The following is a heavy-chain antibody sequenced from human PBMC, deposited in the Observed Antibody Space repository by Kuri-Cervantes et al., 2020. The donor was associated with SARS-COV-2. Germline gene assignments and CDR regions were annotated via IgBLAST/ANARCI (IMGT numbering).Heavy chain of an antibody. Sequence: SVKVSCKASGYTFTSYGISWVRQAPGQGLEWMGGIIPIFGTANYAQKFQGRVTITADESTSTAYMELSSLRSEDTAVYYCASSESPGVVSPNWFDPWGQGTLVTVSS. V-gene: IGHV1-69*13. J-gene: IGHJ5*02. CDR3: ASSESPGVVSPNWFDP. CDR2: IIPIFGTA. CDR1: GYTFTSYG. D-gene: IGHD3-3*01.